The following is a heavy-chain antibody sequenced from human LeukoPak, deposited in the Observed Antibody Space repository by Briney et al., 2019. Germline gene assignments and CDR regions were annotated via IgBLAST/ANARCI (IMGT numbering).Heavy chain of an antibody. D-gene: IGHD3-22*01. CDR3: ARDRSDGSGYYGYYFDY. CDR1: GGSIGSYY. CDR2: IYYSGST. J-gene: IGHJ4*02. Sequence: SETLSLTCIVSGGSIGSYYWSWIRQPPGKGLEWIGHIYYSGSTDYNPSLRSRVTISVDTSKNQFSLRLSSVTAADTAVYYCARDRSDGSGYYGYYFDYWAREPWSASPQ. V-gene: IGHV4-59*01.